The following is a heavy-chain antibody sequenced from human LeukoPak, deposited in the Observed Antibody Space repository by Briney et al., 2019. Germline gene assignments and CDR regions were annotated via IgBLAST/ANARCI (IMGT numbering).Heavy chain of an antibody. D-gene: IGHD3-10*01. CDR2: INHSGST. J-gene: IGHJ3*02. V-gene: IGHV4-34*01. CDR1: GGSFSGYY. CDR3: ARGPMYYYGSGSYSAAFDI. Sequence: PSETLSLTCAVYGGSFSGYYWSWIRQPPGKGLEWIREINHSGSTNYNPSLKSRVTISVDTSKNQFSLKLSSVTAADTAVYYCARGPMYYYGSGSYSAAFDIWGQGTMVTVSS.